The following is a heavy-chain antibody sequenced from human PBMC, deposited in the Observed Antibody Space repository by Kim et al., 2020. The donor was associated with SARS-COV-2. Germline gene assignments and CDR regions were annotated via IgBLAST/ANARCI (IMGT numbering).Heavy chain of an antibody. J-gene: IGHJ6*02. CDR3: VRESNTAYGMDV. Sequence: NTYYADAVKGRFTVFRDNSKNALYLQMNSLRAEDTAVYYCVRESNTAYGMDVWGQGTTVTVSS. D-gene: IGHD2-2*02. CDR2: NT. V-gene: IGHV3-53*01.